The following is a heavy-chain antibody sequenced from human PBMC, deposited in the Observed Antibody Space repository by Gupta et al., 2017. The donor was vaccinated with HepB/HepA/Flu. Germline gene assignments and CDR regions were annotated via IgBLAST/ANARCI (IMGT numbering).Heavy chain of an antibody. V-gene: IGHV3-11*01. CDR1: GFPFRDYS. CDR2: ISDSGYII. D-gene: IGHD3-3*01. J-gene: IGHJ3*02. Sequence: LESGGGLGKPGGSLRLSCAASGFPFRDYSMPWLRQAPGGGLEWLSDISDSGYIIHYADSVRGRFTISRDNAKNSLYLQLTSLIVEDTAVYYCARRNDFWSGYHNFDIWGQGTMVTVSS. CDR3: ARRNDFWSGYHNFDI.